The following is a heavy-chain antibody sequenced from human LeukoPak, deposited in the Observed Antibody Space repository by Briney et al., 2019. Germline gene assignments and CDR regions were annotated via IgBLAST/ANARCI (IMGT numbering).Heavy chain of an antibody. CDR2: ISWNSGSI. Sequence: GRPLRLSCAASGFTFADYAMHWVRQAPGQGLEWVSRISWNSGSIGDADSVKGRFTISRDNAKNSLYLQMNSLGAEDTALYFCARANYYDSSGYYFFDYWGQGTLVTVSS. V-gene: IGHV3-9*01. CDR3: ARANYYDSSGYYFFDY. CDR1: GFTFADYA. J-gene: IGHJ4*02. D-gene: IGHD3-22*01.